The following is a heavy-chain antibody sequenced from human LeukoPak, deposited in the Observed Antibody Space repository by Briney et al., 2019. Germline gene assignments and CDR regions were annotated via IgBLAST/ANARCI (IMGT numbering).Heavy chain of an antibody. CDR2: IYYSGST. D-gene: IGHD6-19*01. CDR3: ARAQYSSGWLFDY. V-gene: IGHV4-59*01. Sequence: SETLSLTCSVSGGSISSYYLSWIRQPPGKGLEWIGYIYYSGSTNYNPSLKSRVTISIDTSKNQFSLKLTSVTAADTAVYYCARAQYSSGWLFDYWGQGTLVTVSS. J-gene: IGHJ4*02. CDR1: GGSISSYY.